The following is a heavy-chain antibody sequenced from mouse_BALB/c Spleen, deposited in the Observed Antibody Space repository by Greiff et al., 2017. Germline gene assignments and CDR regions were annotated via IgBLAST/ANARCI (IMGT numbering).Heavy chain of an antibody. CDR2: IYPYNGGT. J-gene: IGHJ4*01. V-gene: IGHV1S29*02. CDR3: ARGLLRYYAMDY. Sequence: EVQLVESGPELVKPGASVKISCKASGYTFTDYNMHWVKQSHGKSLEWIGYIYPYNGGTGYNQKFKSKATLTVDNSSSTAYMELRSLTSEDSAVYYCARGLLRYYAMDYWGQGTSVTVSS. D-gene: IGHD1-1*01. CDR1: GYTFTDYN.